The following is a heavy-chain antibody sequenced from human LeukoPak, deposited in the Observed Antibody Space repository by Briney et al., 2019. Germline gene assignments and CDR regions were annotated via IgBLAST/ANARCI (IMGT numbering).Heavy chain of an antibody. V-gene: IGHV3-23*01. CDR1: GFTFSFYT. J-gene: IGHJ4*02. Sequence: SGGSLRLSCAASGFTFSFYTMSWVRQAPGKGLEWVSAIRGSGSNTFYADSVKGRFTISRGNSKNTLFLQMNSLTAEDTAVYYCARDDRYSSGWNQFYFDYWGQGALVTVSS. CDR2: IRGSGSNT. CDR3: ARDDRYSSGWNQFYFDY. D-gene: IGHD6-19*01.